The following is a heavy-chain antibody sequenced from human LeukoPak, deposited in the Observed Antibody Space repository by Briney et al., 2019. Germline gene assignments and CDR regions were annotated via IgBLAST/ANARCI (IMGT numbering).Heavy chain of an antibody. D-gene: IGHD2-21*01. CDR1: GGSFSGYY. V-gene: IGHV4-34*01. CDR3: ARGWIANRLYFDY. J-gene: IGHJ4*02. CDR2: INHSGST. Sequence: PSETLSLTCAVYGGSFSGYYWSWIRQPPGKGLEWIGEINHSGSTNYNPSLKSRVTISVDTSKNQFSLKLSSVTAADTAVYYCARGWIANRLYFDYWGQGTLVTVSS.